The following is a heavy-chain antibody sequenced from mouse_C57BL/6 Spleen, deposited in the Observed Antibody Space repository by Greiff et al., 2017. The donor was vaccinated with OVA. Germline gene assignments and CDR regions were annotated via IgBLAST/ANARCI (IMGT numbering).Heavy chain of an antibody. CDR3: ASYYYGSSYDWYFDV. CDR1: GYTFTSYG. V-gene: IGHV1-81*01. Sequence: VKLQQSGAELARPGASVKLSCKASGYTFTSYGISWVKQRTGQGLEWIGEIYPRSGNTYYNEKFKGKATLTADKSSSTAYMELRSLTSEDSAVYFCASYYYGSSYDWYFDVWGTGTTVTVSS. D-gene: IGHD1-1*01. CDR2: IYPRSGNT. J-gene: IGHJ1*03.